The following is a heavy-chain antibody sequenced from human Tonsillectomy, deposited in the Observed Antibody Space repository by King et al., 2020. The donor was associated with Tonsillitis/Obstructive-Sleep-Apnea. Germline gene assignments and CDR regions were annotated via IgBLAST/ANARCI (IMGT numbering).Heavy chain of an antibody. V-gene: IGHV4-39*01. CDR2: IYYSGST. Sequence: LQLQESGPGLVKPSETLSLTCTVSGGSISSSSYYWGWIRQPPGKGLEWIGSIYYSGSTYYNPSLKSRVTISVDTSKNQFSLKLSSVTAADTAVYFCARHGTQNFITISRDYYYGMDVWGQGTTVTVSS. D-gene: IGHD3-3*01. J-gene: IGHJ6*02. CDR3: ARHGTQNFITISRDYYYGMDV. CDR1: GGSISSSSYY.